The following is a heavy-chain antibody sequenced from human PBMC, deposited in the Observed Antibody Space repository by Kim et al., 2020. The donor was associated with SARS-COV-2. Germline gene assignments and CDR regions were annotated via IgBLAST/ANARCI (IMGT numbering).Heavy chain of an antibody. CDR2: IKSKTDGETI. J-gene: IGHJ6*02. CDR3: TTWDV. CDR1: GFIFSDRW. Sequence: GGSLRLSCVASGFIFSDRWMSWVRQAPGKGLECIGRIKSKTDGETIDYAAPVKGRFIISRDNSKNTVYLQMNSLKSEDTAVYFCTTWDVWGQGTTVTVSS. V-gene: IGHV3-15*01.